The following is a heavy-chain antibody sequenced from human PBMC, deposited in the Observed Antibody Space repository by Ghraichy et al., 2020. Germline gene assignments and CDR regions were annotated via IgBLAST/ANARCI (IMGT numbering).Heavy chain of an antibody. CDR2: IYPIDSDT. CDR1: DHNFNSYW. CDR3: ATSGYDGNYFVH. V-gene: IGHV5-51*01. Sequence: GGSLNIYCKGPDHNFNSYWIAWVRQTPGKGLEWMGIIYPIDSDTRYSPSFQGHISISADQSITTAYLQWSSLKASDSAMYYCATSGYDGNYFVHWGQGTLVTVSS. J-gene: IGHJ4*02. D-gene: IGHD5-12*01.